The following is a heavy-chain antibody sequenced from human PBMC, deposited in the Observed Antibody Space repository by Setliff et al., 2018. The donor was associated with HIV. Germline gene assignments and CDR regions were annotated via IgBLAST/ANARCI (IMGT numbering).Heavy chain of an antibody. Sequence: SETLSLTCTVSGGSVSNTTYYWGWIRQPPGKGLEWIGNIYYTGSTYYNPSLKSRVTVSVDTSKNQFSLKLTSVTVADTAVYYCATSAESGFGIHWGVFNIWGQGTRVTVS. CDR1: GGSVSNTTYY. CDR3: ATSAESGFGIHWGVFNI. CDR2: IYYTGST. J-gene: IGHJ3*02. D-gene: IGHD3-10*01. V-gene: IGHV4-39*01.